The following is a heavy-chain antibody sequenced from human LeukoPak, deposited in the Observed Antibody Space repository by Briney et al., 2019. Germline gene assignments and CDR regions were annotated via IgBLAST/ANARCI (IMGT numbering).Heavy chain of an antibody. CDR1: GFTFSSYV. CDR3: SKDGRRATMFYYGMDV. V-gene: IGHV3-23*01. CDR2: ISGSGGST. J-gene: IGHJ6*02. D-gene: IGHD1-26*01. Sequence: GGSLRLSCAASGFTFSSYVMSWVRQAPGKGREGVSAISGSGGSTYYADSVKGRFTISRDNSKNTLYLQMNSLRADDTAVYYCSKDGRRATMFYYGMDVGGQGTTLTVSS.